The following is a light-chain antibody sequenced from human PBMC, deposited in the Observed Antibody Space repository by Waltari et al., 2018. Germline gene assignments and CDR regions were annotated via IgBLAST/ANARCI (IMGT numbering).Light chain of an antibody. CDR1: SSDVGAYDF. J-gene: IGLJ3*02. V-gene: IGLV2-11*01. Sequence: SALTQPRSVSGSPGQSVTISCTGCSSDVGAYDFVSCYQHPPGKAPELLIYGVPKRPSGVPDRFSCSKSGSTASLIFPGIQAEDEAYYYRCSYVGAYRFVLFGGGTRLTVL. CDR3: CSYVGAYRFVL. CDR2: GVP.